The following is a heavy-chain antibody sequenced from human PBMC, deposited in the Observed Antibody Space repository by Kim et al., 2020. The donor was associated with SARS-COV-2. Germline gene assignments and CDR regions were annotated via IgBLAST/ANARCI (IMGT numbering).Heavy chain of an antibody. CDR3: ARHEGFTYDAFDI. J-gene: IGHJ3*02. Sequence: HPSLKSRVTISVDTSKNQFYLKLSSVTAADTAVYYCARHEGFTYDAFDIWGQGTMVTVSS. V-gene: IGHV4-39*01.